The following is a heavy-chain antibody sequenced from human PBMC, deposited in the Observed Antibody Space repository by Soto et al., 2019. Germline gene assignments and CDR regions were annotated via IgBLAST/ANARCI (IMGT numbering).Heavy chain of an antibody. CDR3: ARTRGGYSYGPPLNKAGETPNWFDP. CDR2: IYYSGST. V-gene: IGHV4-59*01. CDR1: GGSISSYY. Sequence: QVQLQESGPGLVKPSETLSLTCTVSGGSISSYYWSWIRQPPGKGLEWIGYIYYSGSTNYNPSLQSRVTISVDKSKTQFALELRSVTAAYTAVYYCARTRGGYSYGPPLNKAGETPNWFDPWGQGTLVTVSS. J-gene: IGHJ5*02. D-gene: IGHD5-18*01.